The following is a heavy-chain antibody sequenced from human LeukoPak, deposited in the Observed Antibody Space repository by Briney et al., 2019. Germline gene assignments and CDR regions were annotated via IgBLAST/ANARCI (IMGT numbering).Heavy chain of an antibody. Sequence: GGSLRLSCPASGFTFSSYGMHWVRQAPGKGLEWVAVIWYDGSNKYYADSVKGRFTISRDNSKNTLYLQMNSLRAGDTAVYYCAKESRVLLWFGEFHFWGQGTLVTVSS. CDR2: IWYDGSNK. CDR1: GFTFSSYG. V-gene: IGHV3-33*06. CDR3: AKESRVLLWFGEFHF. J-gene: IGHJ4*02. D-gene: IGHD3-10*01.